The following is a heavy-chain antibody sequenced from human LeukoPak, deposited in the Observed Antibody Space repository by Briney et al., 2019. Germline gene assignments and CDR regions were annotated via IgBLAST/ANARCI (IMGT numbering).Heavy chain of an antibody. V-gene: IGHV3-21*01. CDR1: GFTFSNYA. D-gene: IGHD6-13*01. J-gene: IGHJ4*02. CDR2: ISSSSSYK. CDR3: AREFQDRGSSSYRGFDY. Sequence: GSLRLSCAASGFTFSNYAMHWVRQAPGKGLEWVSSISSSSSYKYYADSVKGRFTISRDNAKNSLYLQMNSLRAEDTAVYYCAREFQDRGSSSYRGFDYWGQGTLVTVSS.